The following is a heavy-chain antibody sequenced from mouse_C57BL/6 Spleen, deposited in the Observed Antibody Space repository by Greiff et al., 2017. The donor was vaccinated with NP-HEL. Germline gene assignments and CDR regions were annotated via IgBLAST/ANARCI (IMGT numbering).Heavy chain of an antibody. CDR3: ARGYYGSFAMDY. CDR1: GYTFTSYW. CDR2: IHPNSGST. D-gene: IGHD1-1*01. V-gene: IGHV1-64*01. J-gene: IGHJ4*01. Sequence: QVQLQQPGAELVKPGASVKLSCKASGYTFTSYWMHWVKQRPGQGLEWIGMIHPNSGSTNYNEKFKSKATLTVDKSSSTAYMQLSSLTSEGSAVYYCARGYYGSFAMDYWGQGTSVNVSS.